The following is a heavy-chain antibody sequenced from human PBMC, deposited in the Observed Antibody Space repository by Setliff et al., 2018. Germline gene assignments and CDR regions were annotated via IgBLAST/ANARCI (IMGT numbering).Heavy chain of an antibody. CDR3: ARDGSAFFYNYINV. CDR2: INPNRDDT. V-gene: IGHV1-2*02. D-gene: IGHD1-26*01. CDR1: GYTFTDSF. J-gene: IGHJ6*03. Sequence: GASVKVSCKASGYTFTDSFIHWVRQAPGQGFEWLGWINPNRDDTKYAQKFQHRILMAKDTSLNTVYVELSSLRSDDTATYYCARDGSAFFYNYINVWGKGTKVTVSS.